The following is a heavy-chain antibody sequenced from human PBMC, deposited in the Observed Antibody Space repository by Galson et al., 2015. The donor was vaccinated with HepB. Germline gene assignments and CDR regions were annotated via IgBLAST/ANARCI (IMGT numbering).Heavy chain of an antibody. CDR2: IYPGDSDT. V-gene: IGHV5-51*01. D-gene: IGHD2-2*02. CDR3: ARQTRYCSSTSCYTFMGMDV. J-gene: IGHJ6*02. Sequence: QSGAAVKKPGESLKISCKGSGYSFTSYWIGWVRQMPGKGLEGMGIIYPGDSDTRYSPSFQGQVTISADKSISTAYLQWSSLKASDTAMYYCARQTRYCSSTSCYTFMGMDVWGQGTTVTVSS. CDR1: GYSFTSYW.